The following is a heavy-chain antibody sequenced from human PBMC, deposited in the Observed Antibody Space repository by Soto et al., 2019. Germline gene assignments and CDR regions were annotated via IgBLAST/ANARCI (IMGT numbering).Heavy chain of an antibody. CDR1: GYTFTTYE. V-gene: IGHV1-8*01. CDR3: ARVGGQLFGDHGLDV. J-gene: IGHJ6*02. CDR2: MSPSSGNT. D-gene: IGHD3-10*01. Sequence: QVQLVQSGADMKKPGASVKVSCKASGYTFTTYEINWVRQVPGQGHEWMGWMSPSSGNTGYVDQFRGRVTMTSDTSMTTAYMEVRSLTSEDTAVYYCARVGGQLFGDHGLDVWGQGTTVIVSS.